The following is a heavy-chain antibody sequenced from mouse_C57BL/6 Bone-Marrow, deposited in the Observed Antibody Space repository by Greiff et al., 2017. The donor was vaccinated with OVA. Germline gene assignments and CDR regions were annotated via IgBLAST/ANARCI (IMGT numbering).Heavy chain of an antibody. Sequence: VQLQQPGAELVKPGASVKLSCKASGYTFTSYWMQWVKQRPGQGLEWIGEIDPSDSYTNYNQKFKGKATLTVDTSSSTAYMQLSSLTSEDSAVYYCARIPAYYYDSSYWYFDVWGTGTTVTVSS. D-gene: IGHD1-1*01. V-gene: IGHV1-50*01. CDR3: ARIPAYYYDSSYWYFDV. CDR2: IDPSDSYT. J-gene: IGHJ1*03. CDR1: GYTFTSYW.